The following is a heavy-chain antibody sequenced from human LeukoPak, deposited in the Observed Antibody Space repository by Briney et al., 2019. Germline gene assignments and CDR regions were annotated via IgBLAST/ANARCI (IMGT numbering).Heavy chain of an antibody. J-gene: IGHJ3*02. D-gene: IGHD6-13*01. CDR3: ARDPRVSIAAAGRDDAFDI. Sequence: GGSLRLSCAASGFTVSSNYMSWVRQAPGKGLEWVSVIHSGGSTYYADSVKGRFTISRDNSKNTLYLQMNSLRAEDTAVYYCARDPRVSIAAAGRDDAFDIWGQGTMVTVSS. CDR2: IHSGGST. CDR1: GFTVSSNY. V-gene: IGHV3-66*01.